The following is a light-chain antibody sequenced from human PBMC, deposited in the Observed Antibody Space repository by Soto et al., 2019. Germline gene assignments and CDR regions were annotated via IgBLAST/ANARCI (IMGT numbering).Light chain of an antibody. CDR3: QQHSNWPPIT. Sequence: EIVLTQSPGTLSLSPGETATLSCRASQRVGSRFLAWYQQKPGQAPRLLIYDASNRATGIPARFSGSGSGTDFTLTISSLEPEDFAVYYCQQHSNWPPITFGQGTRLEIK. V-gene: IGKV3-11*01. J-gene: IGKJ5*01. CDR1: QRVGSRF. CDR2: DAS.